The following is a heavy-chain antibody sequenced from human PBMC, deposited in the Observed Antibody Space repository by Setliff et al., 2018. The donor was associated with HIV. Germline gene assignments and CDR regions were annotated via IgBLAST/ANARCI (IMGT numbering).Heavy chain of an antibody. Sequence: PGGSLRLSCAASGFTFSSYAMSWIRQAPGKGLQWIGCIYNSVTTNYNPSLKSRATISLDTSKNQFSLKLTSVTAADTAMYYCARVGWDYYDSSGVGEFDYWGQGTLVTVSS. CDR2: IYNSVTT. CDR3: ARVGWDYYDSSGVGEFDY. D-gene: IGHD3-22*01. CDR1: GFTFSSYA. V-gene: IGHV4-59*08. J-gene: IGHJ4*02.